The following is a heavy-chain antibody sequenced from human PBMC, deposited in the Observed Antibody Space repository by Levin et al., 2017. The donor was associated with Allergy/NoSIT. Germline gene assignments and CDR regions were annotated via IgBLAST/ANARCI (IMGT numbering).Heavy chain of an antibody. V-gene: IGHV4-39*01. CDR3: ARAPYYGPARPYQSDY. J-gene: IGHJ4*02. CDR1: GGSISSSTYS. Sequence: SSETLSLTCSVSGGSISSSTYSWGWIRQPPGKGLEWIGNVYYTGSTHYNPSLKSRVTISADTSKNQFSLKLSSVTAADTAVYYCARAPYYGPARPYQSDYWGQGTLVTVSS. D-gene: IGHD3-10*01. CDR2: VYYTGST.